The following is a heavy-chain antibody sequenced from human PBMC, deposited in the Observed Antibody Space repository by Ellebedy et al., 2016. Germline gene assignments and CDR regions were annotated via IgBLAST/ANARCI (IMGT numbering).Heavy chain of an antibody. CDR1: GGSISSYY. J-gene: IGHJ3*02. D-gene: IGHD2-2*01. CDR3: AKDAQDIVVVPVAMGGAFDI. Sequence: SETLSLXCTVSGGSISSYYWSWIRQPPGKGLEWIGYIYYSGSTNYNPSLKSRVTISVDTSKNQFSLKLSSVTAADTAVYYCAKDAQDIVVVPVAMGGAFDIWGQGTMVTVSS. CDR2: IYYSGST. V-gene: IGHV4-59*01.